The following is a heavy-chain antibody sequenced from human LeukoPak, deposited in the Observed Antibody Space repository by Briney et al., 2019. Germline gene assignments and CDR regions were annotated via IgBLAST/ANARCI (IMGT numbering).Heavy chain of an antibody. V-gene: IGHV3-23*01. J-gene: IGHJ6*03. Sequence: GGSLRLSCAASGFTFSSYAMNWVRQAPGKGLEWASTISTIGDNTFYADSVKGRFTLARDSSMRTLYLQMNSLRAEDTAVYYCAKGTSWINPYYYMDVWGKGSTVTVS. CDR2: ISTIGDNT. D-gene: IGHD2-2*01. CDR1: GFTFSSYA. CDR3: AKGTSWINPYYYMDV.